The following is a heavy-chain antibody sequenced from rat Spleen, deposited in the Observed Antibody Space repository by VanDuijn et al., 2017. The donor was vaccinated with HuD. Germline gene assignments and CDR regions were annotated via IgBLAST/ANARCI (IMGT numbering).Heavy chain of an antibody. CDR3: ASSYSSYRGGGYFDF. J-gene: IGHJ2*01. Sequence: EVQLVESGGGLVQPGRSLKLSCAASGFTFSDYNMAWVRQAPKKGLEWVANISYDGSSTYYRDSVKGRFTISRDNAKSTLYLQMDSLRSEDTATYYCASSYSSYRGGGYFDFWGQGVMVTVSS. CDR2: ISYDGSST. D-gene: IGHD1-2*01. V-gene: IGHV5-7*01. CDR1: GFTFSDYN.